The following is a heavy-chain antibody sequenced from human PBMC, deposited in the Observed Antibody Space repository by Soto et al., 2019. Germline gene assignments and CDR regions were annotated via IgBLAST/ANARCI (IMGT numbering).Heavy chain of an antibody. CDR2: INHSGST. Sequence: SETLSLTCAVYGGSFSGYYWSWIRQPPGKGLEWIGEINHSGSTNYNPSLKSRVTISVDTSKNQFSLKLSSVTAADTAVYYCARGKYDSSGYYLDYWGQGTLVTVSS. J-gene: IGHJ4*02. CDR3: ARGKYDSSGYYLDY. CDR1: GGSFSGYY. D-gene: IGHD3-22*01. V-gene: IGHV4-34*01.